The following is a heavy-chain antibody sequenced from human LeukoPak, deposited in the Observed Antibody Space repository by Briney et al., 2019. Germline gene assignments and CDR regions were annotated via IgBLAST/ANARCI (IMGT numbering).Heavy chain of an antibody. CDR3: ARSPRRSYSGIDY. CDR1: GFTFRSYA. J-gene: IGHJ4*02. V-gene: IGHV3-23*01. D-gene: IGHD1-26*01. Sequence: PGGSLRLSCAASGFTFRSYAMSWVRQAPGKGLEWVSGISGSGDSTYYADSVKGRFTISRDNAKNSLYLQMNSLRAEDTAVYYCARSPRRSYSGIDYWGQGALVTVSS. CDR2: ISGSGDST.